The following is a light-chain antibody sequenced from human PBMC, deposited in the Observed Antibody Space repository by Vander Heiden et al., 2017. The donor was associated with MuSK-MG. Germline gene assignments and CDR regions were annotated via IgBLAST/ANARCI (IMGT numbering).Light chain of an antibody. V-gene: IGKV1-27*01. Sequence: DIQMTQSPSSLSASVGDRVTITCRASQGISNYLAWYQQKPGKVPKLLIYAASTLQSGVPSRFSGTRSGTDFTLTISSLQPEDVATYYCQKDNGARSTFGHGTRVDIK. J-gene: IGKJ3*01. CDR2: AAS. CDR3: QKDNGARST. CDR1: QGISNY.